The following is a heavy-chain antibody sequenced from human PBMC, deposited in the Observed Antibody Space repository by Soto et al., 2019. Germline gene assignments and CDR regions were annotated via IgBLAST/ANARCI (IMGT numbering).Heavy chain of an antibody. V-gene: IGHV1-18*01. CDR3: ARYNSIWRGVTYPSCGMDV. CDR1: GCTFTSYG. CDR2: ISAYNGNT. D-gene: IGHD3-3*01. Sequence: ESSVKVSCKASGCTFTSYGISWVRQAPGQGLAGRGWISAYNGNTTYAQKLQGRVTMTTDTSTSTAYMELRSRRSDDTAVNYCARYNSIWRGVTYPSCGMDVRGQGTTLTVSS. J-gene: IGHJ6*02.